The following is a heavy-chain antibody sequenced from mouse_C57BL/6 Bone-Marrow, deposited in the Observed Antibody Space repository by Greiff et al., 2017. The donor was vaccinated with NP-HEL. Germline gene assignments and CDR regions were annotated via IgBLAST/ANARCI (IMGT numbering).Heavy chain of an antibody. J-gene: IGHJ4*01. D-gene: IGHD3-2*02. CDR2: ISNLAYSI. CDR1: GFTFSDYG. Sequence: VQLKESGGGLVQPGGSLKLSCAASGFTFSDYGMAWVRQAPRKGPEWVAFISNLAYSIYYADTVTGRFTIARENAKNTLYLEMSSLRSEDTAMYYCARRGGSSGFPYYAMDYWGQGTSVTVSS. V-gene: IGHV5-15*01. CDR3: ARRGGSSGFPYYAMDY.